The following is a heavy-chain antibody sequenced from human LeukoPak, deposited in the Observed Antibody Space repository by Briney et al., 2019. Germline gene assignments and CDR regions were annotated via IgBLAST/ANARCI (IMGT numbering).Heavy chain of an antibody. D-gene: IGHD2-15*01. CDR2: IYYSGST. CDR1: GGSISSSRDY. Sequence: SETLSLTCTVSGGSISSSRDYWAWIRQPPGKGLEWIANIYYSGSTYYSPSLKSRVTISVDTSKNQFSLKLSSVTAADTAVYYCATYCSGGSCYYPAFDYWGQGTLVTVSS. V-gene: IGHV4-39*07. CDR3: ATYCSGGSCYYPAFDY. J-gene: IGHJ4*02.